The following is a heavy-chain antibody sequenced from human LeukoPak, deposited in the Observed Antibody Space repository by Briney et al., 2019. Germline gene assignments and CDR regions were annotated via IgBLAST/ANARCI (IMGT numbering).Heavy chain of an antibody. CDR1: GFTFSSYA. D-gene: IGHD2-2*01. J-gene: IGHJ6*02. Sequence: PGGSLRLSCAASGFTFSSYAMHWVRQAPGKGLKWVAVISYDGSNKYYADSVKGRFSISRHNSKNTLYLQMNSLRAEDTAVYYCAISPGAGVPAYYYYYGMDVWGQGTTVTVSS. CDR2: ISYDGSNK. CDR3: AISPGAGVPAYYYYYGMDV. V-gene: IGHV3-30*14.